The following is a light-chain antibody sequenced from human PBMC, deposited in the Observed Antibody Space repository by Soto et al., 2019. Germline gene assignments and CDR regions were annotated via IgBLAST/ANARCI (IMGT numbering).Light chain of an antibody. CDR1: QTIHSN. V-gene: IGKV3D-15*01. CDR2: AAS. J-gene: IGKJ4*01. Sequence: EIVMTQSPATLSVSPGERVTLSCRPSQTIHSNLAWYQQRPGQAPRPLIYAASTRATGTPDRFSGNGFGTELTLAISSLQAEDFAVYYFLQYSDWPLTFGGGTKVEIK. CDR3: LQYSDWPLT.